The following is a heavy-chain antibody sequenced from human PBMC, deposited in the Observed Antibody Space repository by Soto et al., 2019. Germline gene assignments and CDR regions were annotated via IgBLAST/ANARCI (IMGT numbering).Heavy chain of an antibody. Sequence: QVQLVQSGAEVKTPGSSVKVSCKASGDTFSSYTFNWVRQAPGQGPEWMGGIIPILGRANYSPNFQDRVSITPDDSTGPVYLEPSNLRSDGTAMYYCARTALDSESYPPPTHFDYWGQGTLVTVSS. V-gene: IGHV1-69*16. CDR1: GDTFSSYT. D-gene: IGHD3-16*02. CDR2: IIPILGRA. J-gene: IGHJ4*02. CDR3: ARTALDSESYPPPTHFDY.